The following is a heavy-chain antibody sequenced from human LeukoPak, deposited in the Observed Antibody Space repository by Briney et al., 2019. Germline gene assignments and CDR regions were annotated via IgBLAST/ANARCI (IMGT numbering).Heavy chain of an antibody. V-gene: IGHV1-69*13. Sequence: SVKVSCKASGGTFSSYAISWVRQAPGQGLEWMGGIIPIFGTANYAQKFQGRVTITADESTSTAYMELSSLRSEDTAVYYCASRFITMVRGVIIPYYYYYGMDVWGQGTTVTVSS. D-gene: IGHD3-10*01. CDR2: IIPIFGTA. CDR1: GGTFSSYA. J-gene: IGHJ6*02. CDR3: ASRFITMVRGVIIPYYYYYGMDV.